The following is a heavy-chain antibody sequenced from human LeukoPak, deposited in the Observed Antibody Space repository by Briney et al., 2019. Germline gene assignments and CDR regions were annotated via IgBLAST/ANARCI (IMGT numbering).Heavy chain of an antibody. Sequence: KAGGSLRLSCAASGFTFSSYSTNWVRQAPGKGLEWVSSITSSSCYIYYADSLKGRFTISRDNAKNSLYLQMNSLRAEDTAVYYCARDGGYCSGGSCYYYGMDVWGQGTTVTVSS. CDR3: ARDGGYCSGGSCYYYGMDV. D-gene: IGHD2-15*01. V-gene: IGHV3-21*01. CDR2: ITSSSCYI. J-gene: IGHJ6*02. CDR1: GFTFSSYS.